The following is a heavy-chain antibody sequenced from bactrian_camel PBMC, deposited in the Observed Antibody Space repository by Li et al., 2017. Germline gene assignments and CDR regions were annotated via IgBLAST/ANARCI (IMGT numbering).Heavy chain of an antibody. D-gene: IGHD3*01. J-gene: IGHJ4*01. V-gene: IGHV3S53*01. CDR1: GYTVSELY. CDR2: IDKSGMT. Sequence: HVQLVESGGNSVQAGGSLRLSCQPSGYTVSELYMAWFRQAPGKERDGVAAIDKSGMTTYAGSLQGRFSISRDNAKDTLYLQMNSLKIEDTAVYYCALGSSRQATMTARGKGTQVTVS.